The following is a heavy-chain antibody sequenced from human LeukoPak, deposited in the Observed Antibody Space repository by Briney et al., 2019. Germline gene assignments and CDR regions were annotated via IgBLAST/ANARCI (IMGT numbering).Heavy chain of an antibody. V-gene: IGHV3-23*01. J-gene: IGHJ4*02. CDR1: GFTSSSYA. D-gene: IGHD6-13*01. Sequence: GGSVRLSCAASGFTSSSYALNWVRQAPGKGLEGGATVSGSGDRMYHADPVKGRFALSRDHYNNTIHLQTKSLRAADTALYYCATAAAAPGFDFWGQGTLVTVSS. CDR3: ATAAAAPGFDF. CDR2: VSGSGDRM.